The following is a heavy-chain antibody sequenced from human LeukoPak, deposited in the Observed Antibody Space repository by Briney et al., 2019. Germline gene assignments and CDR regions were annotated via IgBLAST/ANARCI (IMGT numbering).Heavy chain of an antibody. CDR3: ARRSTRRDGYSLEDDY. CDR2: IIPIFGTA. CDR1: GGTFSSYA. V-gene: IGHV1-69*13. D-gene: IGHD5-24*01. J-gene: IGHJ4*02. Sequence: SVKVSCKASGGTFSSYAISWVRQAPGQGLEWMGGIIPIFGTANYAQKFQGRVTITADESTSTAYMELSSLRSEDTAVYYCARRSTRRDGYSLEDDYWGQGTLVTVSS.